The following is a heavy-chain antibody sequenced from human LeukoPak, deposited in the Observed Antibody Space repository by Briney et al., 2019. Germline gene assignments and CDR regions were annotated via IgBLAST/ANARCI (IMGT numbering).Heavy chain of an antibody. Sequence: KPSETLSLTCTVSGGSISSYYWSWIRQPPGKGLEWIGYIYYSGSTNYNPSLKSRVTISVDTSKNQFSLKLSSVTAADTAVYYCARLYSYGYSRGEDAFDIWGQGTMVTVSS. V-gene: IGHV4-59*08. CDR2: IYYSGST. CDR1: GGSISSYY. J-gene: IGHJ3*02. D-gene: IGHD5-18*01. CDR3: ARLYSYGYSRGEDAFDI.